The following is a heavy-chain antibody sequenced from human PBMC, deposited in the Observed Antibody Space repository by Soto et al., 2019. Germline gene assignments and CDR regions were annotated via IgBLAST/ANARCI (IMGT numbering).Heavy chain of an antibody. Sequence: EVQLFASGGGLVKPGGSLRLSCAASGFTFSSDAMSWVRQAPGKGLEWVSGISASGRTTYYADSVKGRFIISRDNSNNTLFLQMNRLRAEDTAIYYCAKGEKDYYGSGTYFDYWGQGTLVPVSS. J-gene: IGHJ4*02. CDR2: ISASGRTT. CDR3: AKGEKDYYGSGTYFDY. V-gene: IGHV3-23*01. CDR1: GFTFSSDA. D-gene: IGHD3-10*01.